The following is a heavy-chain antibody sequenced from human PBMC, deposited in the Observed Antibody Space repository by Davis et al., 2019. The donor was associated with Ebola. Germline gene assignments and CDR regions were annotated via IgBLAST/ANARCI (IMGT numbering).Heavy chain of an antibody. V-gene: IGHV4-59*01. Sequence: MPSETLSLTCTVSGGSINNYFWSWIRQPPGKGLEWIGNIHYLGNTNYNPSLKSRVTISVDTSRNQFSLKMRSVTAADTAVYYCARNSITKFNWLDPWGQGALVTVSS. CDR2: IHYLGNT. D-gene: IGHD1-14*01. CDR3: ARNSITKFNWLDP. J-gene: IGHJ5*02. CDR1: GGSINNYF.